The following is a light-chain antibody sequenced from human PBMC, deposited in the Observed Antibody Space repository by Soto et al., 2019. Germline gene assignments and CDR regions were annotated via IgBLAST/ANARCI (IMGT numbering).Light chain of an antibody. CDR1: SSDVGGYNY. CDR2: DVS. CDR3: SSYTSSSTLKV. V-gene: IGLV2-14*01. J-gene: IGLJ1*01. Sequence: ALTQPASVSGSPGQSITISCTGTSSDVGGYNYVSWYQQHPGKAPKLMIYDVSNRPSGVSNRFSGSKSGNTASLTISGLQAEDEADYYCSSYTSSSTLKVFGTGTKVTVL.